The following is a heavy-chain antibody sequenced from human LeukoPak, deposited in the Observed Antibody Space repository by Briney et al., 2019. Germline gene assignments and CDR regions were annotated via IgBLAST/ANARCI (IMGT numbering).Heavy chain of an antibody. CDR1: GAFISSSY. V-gene: IGHV4-59*01. CDR3: GRGNNWIDP. CDR2: IYYSGST. J-gene: IGHJ5*02. Sequence: SETPSLTCAVSGAFISSSYWSWIRQPPGKGLEWIGNIYYSGSTNYSPSLKSRLAISMDTSKNLFSLKLNSATAADTAVYYCGRGNNWIDPWGQGTLVTVSS.